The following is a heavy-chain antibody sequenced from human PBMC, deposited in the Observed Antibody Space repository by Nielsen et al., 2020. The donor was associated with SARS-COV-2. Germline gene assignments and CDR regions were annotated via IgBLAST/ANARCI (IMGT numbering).Heavy chain of an antibody. J-gene: IGHJ4*02. CDR2: IWYDGSNK. V-gene: IGHV3-33*01. CDR1: GFTFSSYG. CDR3: ARDYSRMVRGVIDY. D-gene: IGHD3-10*01. Sequence: GESLKISCAASGFTFSSYGMHWVRQAPGKGLEWVAVIWYDGSNKYYADSAKGRFTISRDNSKNTLYLQMNSLRAEDTAVYYCARDYSRMVRGVIDYWGQGTLVTVSS.